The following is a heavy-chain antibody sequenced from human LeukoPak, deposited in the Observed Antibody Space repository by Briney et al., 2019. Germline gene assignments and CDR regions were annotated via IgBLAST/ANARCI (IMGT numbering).Heavy chain of an antibody. Sequence: ASVKVSCKTSGYSFTIYDINWLRQAPGQGPEWMGWVNTATGNTGYAQKFQGRVSMTRDTSRTTAYMELRSPTSEDTAVYFCARVWGPTPIHYFDYWGQGSLVTVSP. J-gene: IGHJ4*02. D-gene: IGHD3-16*01. CDR3: ARVWGPTPIHYFDY. CDR1: GYSFTIYD. V-gene: IGHV1-8*01. CDR2: VNTATGNT.